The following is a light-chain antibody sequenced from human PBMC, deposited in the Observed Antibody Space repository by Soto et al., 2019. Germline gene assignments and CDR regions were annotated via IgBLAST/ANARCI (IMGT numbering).Light chain of an antibody. V-gene: IGLV1-44*01. CDR3: AAWDDSLNGVL. J-gene: IGLJ2*01. Sequence: QSVLTQPPSASGTPGQRVTVSCSGSSSNIPSNSVNWYQQLPGTAPRLLIYSDNQRPSGVPDRFSGSKSSTSASLAISGLQSEDEADYYCAAWDDSLNGVLFGGGTKSPS. CDR2: SDN. CDR1: SSNIPSNS.